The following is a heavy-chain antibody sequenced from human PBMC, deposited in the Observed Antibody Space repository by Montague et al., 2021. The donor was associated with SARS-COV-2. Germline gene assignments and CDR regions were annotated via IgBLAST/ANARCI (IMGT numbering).Heavy chain of an antibody. J-gene: IGHJ6*02. CDR3: ARGLPVTTLFYYFGMDV. CDR2: INHYGST. CDR1: GGSFSGNY. V-gene: IGHV4-34*01. D-gene: IGHD4-11*01. Sequence: SETLPLTCAVYGGSFSGNYWSWIRQPPGKGPEWIGEINHYGSTNYNPSXXSRVTMSVNTSKNQFSLKLSSVTAADTAVYYCARGLPVTTLFYYFGMDVWGQGTTVTVSS.